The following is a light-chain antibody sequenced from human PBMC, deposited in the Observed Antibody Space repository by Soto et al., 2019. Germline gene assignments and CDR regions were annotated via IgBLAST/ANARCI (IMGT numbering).Light chain of an antibody. CDR2: DNY. CDR3: ATWDSSLIAVV. V-gene: IGLV1-51*01. Sequence: QSVLTQPPSVSATPGQKVTISCSGSSSNIGNNYVSWYQQFPGAAPKLLIYDNYWRPSGIPDRFSASKSGTSATLGITGLQTGDEADYYCATWDSSLIAVVVGGGTKLTVL. J-gene: IGLJ2*01. CDR1: SSNIGNNY.